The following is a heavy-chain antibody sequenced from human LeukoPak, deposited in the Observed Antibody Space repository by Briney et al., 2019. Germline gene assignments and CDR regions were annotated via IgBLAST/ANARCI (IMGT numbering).Heavy chain of an antibody. V-gene: IGHV3-64*01. CDR3: ARAKWDYGGNSVPYNDY. CDR1: GFTFSSYA. Sequence: SGGSLRLSCAASGFTFSSYAMHWVRQAPGKGLEYVSAISSNGGSTYYANFVKGRFTISRDNSKNTLYLQMGSLRAEDMAVYYCARAKWDYGGNSVPYNDYWGQGTLVTVSS. CDR2: ISSNGGST. D-gene: IGHD4-23*01. J-gene: IGHJ4*02.